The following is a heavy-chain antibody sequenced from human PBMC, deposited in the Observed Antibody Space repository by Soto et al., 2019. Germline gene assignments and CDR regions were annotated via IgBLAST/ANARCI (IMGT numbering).Heavy chain of an antibody. CDR2: IYTSGNT. CDR3: AREEVGYCSGGRCYYYVMDV. Sequence: SETLSLTCTVSGGSISSYYWSWIRQPAGKGLEWIGRIYTSGNTNYNPSLKSRVTMSVDTSKNQFSLKLSSVTAADTAVYYCAREEVGYCSGGRCYYYVMDVWGQGTTVTVPS. CDR1: GGSISSYY. V-gene: IGHV4-4*07. D-gene: IGHD2-15*01. J-gene: IGHJ6*02.